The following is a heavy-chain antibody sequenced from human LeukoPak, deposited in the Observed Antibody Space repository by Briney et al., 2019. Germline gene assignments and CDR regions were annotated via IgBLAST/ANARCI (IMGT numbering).Heavy chain of an antibody. J-gene: IGHJ4*02. CDR3: AKVVGATTRGYFDY. CDR1: GFTFSSYA. Sequence: GGSLRLSCAASGFTFSSYAMSWVRQAPGKGLEWVSTISSSGGSTYYADSVKGRFTISRDNSKNTLYLQMNSLRAEDTAVYYCAKVVGATTRGYFDYWGQGTPVTGS. D-gene: IGHD1-26*01. CDR2: ISSSGGST. V-gene: IGHV3-23*01.